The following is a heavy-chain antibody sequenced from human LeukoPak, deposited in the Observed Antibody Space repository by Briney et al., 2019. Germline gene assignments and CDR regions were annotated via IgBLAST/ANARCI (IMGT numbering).Heavy chain of an antibody. D-gene: IGHD3-22*01. CDR3: ARGDYYDSSGYYFPDAFDI. Sequence: SLRLSCAASGFTFSSYGMHWVRQAPGKGLEWVAVIRYDGSNKYYVDSVQGRFTISRDNSKNTLYLQMSSLRAEDTAVYYCARGDYYDSSGYYFPDAFDIWGQGTMVTVAS. J-gene: IGHJ3*02. V-gene: IGHV3-33*01. CDR1: GFTFSSYG. CDR2: IRYDGSNK.